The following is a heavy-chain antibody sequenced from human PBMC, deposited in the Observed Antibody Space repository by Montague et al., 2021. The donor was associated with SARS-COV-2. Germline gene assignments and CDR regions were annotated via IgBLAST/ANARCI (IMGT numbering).Heavy chain of an antibody. CDR1: GGPISGSSDY. Sequence: ETLSLTCTVTGGPISGSSDYWGWIRQSLGKGLEWIASVDYSGNTYYSPSLKSRLTISVDTSKNQFSLKLNSVTAADTALYYCARREYSYGWGDWGQGTLVTVSS. CDR3: ARREYSYGWGD. CDR2: VDYSGNT. V-gene: IGHV4-39*01. J-gene: IGHJ4*02. D-gene: IGHD5-18*01.